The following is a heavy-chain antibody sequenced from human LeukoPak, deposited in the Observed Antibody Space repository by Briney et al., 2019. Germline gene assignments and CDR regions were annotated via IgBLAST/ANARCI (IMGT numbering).Heavy chain of an antibody. J-gene: IGHJ4*02. CDR2: INHSGST. CDR3: ARGRYGSGSYFFY. V-gene: IGHV4-34*01. D-gene: IGHD3-10*01. Sequence: TTSETLSLTCAVYGGSFSGYYWSWIRQPPGKGLEWIGEINHSGSTNYNPSLKSRVTISVDTSKNQFSLKLSSVTAADTAVYYCARGRYGSGSYFFYWGQGTLVTVSS. CDR1: GGSFSGYY.